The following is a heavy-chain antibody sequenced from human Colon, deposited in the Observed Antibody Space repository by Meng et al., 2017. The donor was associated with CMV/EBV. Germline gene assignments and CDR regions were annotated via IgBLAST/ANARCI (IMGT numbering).Heavy chain of an antibody. CDR1: GGTFDTST. CDR3: ARGKQAGFDL. D-gene: IGHD6-13*01. CDR2: IIPMCGSP. V-gene: IGHV1-69*12. J-gene: IGHJ5*02. Sequence: QFQLGESGAEVKKPGSSVKVSCKASGGTFDTSTFNWVRQAPGQGLEWMGGIIPMCGSPSYSQKFRGRVTITADELEVNSLRSEDTAVYYCARGKQAGFDLWGQGTLVTVSS.